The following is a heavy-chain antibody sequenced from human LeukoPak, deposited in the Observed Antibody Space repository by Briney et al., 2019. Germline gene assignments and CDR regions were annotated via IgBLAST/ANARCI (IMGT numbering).Heavy chain of an antibody. V-gene: IGHV4-39*01. D-gene: IGHD3-10*01. CDR1: GGSISSSSYY. J-gene: IGHJ5*02. Sequence: SETLSLTCTVSGGSISSSSYYWGWIRRPPGKGLEWIGSIYYSGSTYYNPSLKSRVTISVDTSKNQFSLKLSSVTAADTAVYYCARLLWFGELNFGPWGQGTLVTVSS. CDR3: ARLLWFGELNFGP. CDR2: IYYSGST.